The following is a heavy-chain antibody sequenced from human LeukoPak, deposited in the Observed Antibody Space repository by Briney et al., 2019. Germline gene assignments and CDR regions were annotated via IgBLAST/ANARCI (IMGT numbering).Heavy chain of an antibody. D-gene: IGHD4-23*01. CDR2: IYYSGST. V-gene: IGHV4-39*01. Sequence: PSETLSLTCTVSGGSISSSSYYWGWIRQPPGKGLEWIGSIYYSGSTYYNPSLKSRVTISVETSKNQFSLKLSSVTAADTAVYYCASEKTTVEYFDYWGQGTLVTVSS. J-gene: IGHJ4*02. CDR1: GGSISSSSYY. CDR3: ASEKTTVEYFDY.